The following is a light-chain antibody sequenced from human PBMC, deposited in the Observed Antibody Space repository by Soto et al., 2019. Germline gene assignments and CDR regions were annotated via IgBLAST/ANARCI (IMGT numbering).Light chain of an antibody. CDR2: VGTGGIVG. V-gene: IGLV9-49*01. CDR3: GADHGSGSNFGRV. Sequence: QSMLTQPPSASASLGASVTLTCTLSSGYSNYKVDWYQQRPGKGPRFVMRVGTGGIVGSKGDGIPDRFSVLGSGLNRYLTIKNIQEEDESDYHCGADHGSGSNFGRVFGGGTKLTVL. J-gene: IGLJ2*01. CDR1: SGYSNYK.